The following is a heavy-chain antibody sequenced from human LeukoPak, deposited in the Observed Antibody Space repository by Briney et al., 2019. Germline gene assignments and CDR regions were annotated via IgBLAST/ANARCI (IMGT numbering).Heavy chain of an antibody. CDR3: ARYDCTNGVCYFAVDY. V-gene: IGHV4-34*01. J-gene: IGHJ4*02. CDR1: GGSFSGYY. D-gene: IGHD2-8*01. Sequence: PSETLSLTCAVYGGSFSGYYWSWIRQPPGKGLEWIGEINHSGSTNYNPSLKSRVTISVDTSKNQFSLKLSSVTAADTAVYYCARYDCTNGVCYFAVDYWGQGTLVTVSS. CDR2: INHSGST.